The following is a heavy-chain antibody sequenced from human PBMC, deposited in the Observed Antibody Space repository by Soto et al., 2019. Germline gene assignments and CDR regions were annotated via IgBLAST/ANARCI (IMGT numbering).Heavy chain of an antibody. CDR2: IYYSGST. D-gene: IGHD2-2*01. CDR3: ARRYCSSTSCPFDAFDI. V-gene: IGHV4-59*08. CDR1: GGSISSYY. Sequence: SETLSLTCTVSGGSISSYYWSWIRQPPGKVLEWIWYIYYSGSTNYNPSLKSRVTISVYTSKNHFSLKLSSVTAADTAVYYCARRYCSSTSCPFDAFDIWGQGTMVTVSS. J-gene: IGHJ3*02.